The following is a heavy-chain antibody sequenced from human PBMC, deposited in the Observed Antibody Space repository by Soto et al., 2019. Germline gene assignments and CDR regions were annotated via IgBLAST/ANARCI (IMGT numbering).Heavy chain of an antibody. D-gene: IGHD5-12*01. CDR3: ARDSKWLIINGNWFDS. J-gene: IGHJ5*01. Sequence: QVQLVQSGAEVKKPGASVKVSCNFSGYSFINYGMTWVRQAPGQGFEWMGWISGSNGATNYAQRFQGRVTLTTDTSTNTAYMELRSLRLDDTAIYYCARDSKWLIINGNWFDSWGQGTLVTVSS. V-gene: IGHV1-18*04. CDR2: ISGSNGAT. CDR1: GYSFINYG.